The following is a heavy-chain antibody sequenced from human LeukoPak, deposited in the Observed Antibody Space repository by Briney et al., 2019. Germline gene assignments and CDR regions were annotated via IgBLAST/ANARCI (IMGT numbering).Heavy chain of an antibody. CDR2: IYYSGST. Sequence: PSQTLSLTCTVSGGSISSGGYYWSWIRQHPGKGLEWIGYIYYSGSTYYNPSLKSRVTISVDTSKNQFSLKLRSVTAADTAVYYCARVVDKRDAFDIWGQGTMVTVSS. CDR3: ARVVDKRDAFDI. CDR1: GGSISSGGYY. V-gene: IGHV4-31*03. D-gene: IGHD5-12*01. J-gene: IGHJ3*02.